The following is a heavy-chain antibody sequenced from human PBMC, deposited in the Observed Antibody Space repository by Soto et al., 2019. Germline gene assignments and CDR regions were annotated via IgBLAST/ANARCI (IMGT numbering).Heavy chain of an antibody. D-gene: IGHD3-22*01. CDR1: GGTFSSYA. CDR3: AREIPYYYDSSGYWTDFDP. CDR2: IIPIFGTA. J-gene: IGHJ5*02. V-gene: IGHV1-69*06. Sequence: SVKVSCKASGGTFSSYAISWGRQAPVQGLEWMGGIIPIFGTANYAQKFQGRVTITADKSTSTAYMELSSLRSEDTAVYYCAREIPYYYDSSGYWTDFDPCGQGTLVTVSS.